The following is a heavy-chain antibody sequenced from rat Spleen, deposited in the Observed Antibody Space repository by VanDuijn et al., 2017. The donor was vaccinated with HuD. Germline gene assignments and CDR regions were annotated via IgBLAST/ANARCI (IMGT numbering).Heavy chain of an antibody. CDR1: GFTFSNYG. D-gene: IGHD1-11*01. V-gene: IGHV5-7*01. Sequence: EVKLVESGGGLVQPGNSLTLSCVASGFTFSNYGMHWVRQAPKKGLEWVATISHDGSSSYYRDSVKGRFTISRDNAKSTLYLQMDSLRSEDTATYYCVRHGYGGYSGPFAYWGQGTLVTVSS. CDR3: VRHGYGGYSGPFAY. J-gene: IGHJ3*01. CDR2: ISHDGSSS.